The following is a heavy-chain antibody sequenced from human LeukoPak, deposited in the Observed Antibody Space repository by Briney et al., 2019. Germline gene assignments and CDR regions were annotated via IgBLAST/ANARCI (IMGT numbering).Heavy chain of an antibody. CDR2: IYRSGST. Sequence: SETLSLTCTVSGYSISRGFYWGWIRQPPGKGLEWIGSIYRSGSTNYNPSLESRVTMSVDTSKNQFSLKLRSVTAADTAVYYCARPGVGSGRYGAFDIWGQGTLVIVSS. D-gene: IGHD5-18*01. CDR1: GYSISRGFY. V-gene: IGHV4-38-2*02. CDR3: ARPGVGSGRYGAFDI. J-gene: IGHJ3*02.